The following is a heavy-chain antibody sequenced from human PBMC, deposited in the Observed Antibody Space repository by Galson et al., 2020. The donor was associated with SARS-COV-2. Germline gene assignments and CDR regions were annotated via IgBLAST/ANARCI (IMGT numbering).Heavy chain of an antibody. Sequence: GGSLRLSCAASGFTFNNYAIHWVRQAPGKGLEWLALISYEGSINVYAATVKGRSAISRDTSNNTVYLQVSSLRPEDTAIYYCAKVSLQFQLVSYGYFDLWGRGTLVTVSS. CDR1: GFTFNNYA. CDR3: AKVSLQFQLVSYGYFDL. V-gene: IGHV3-30*18. J-gene: IGHJ2*01. D-gene: IGHD2-21*01. CDR2: ISYEGSIN.